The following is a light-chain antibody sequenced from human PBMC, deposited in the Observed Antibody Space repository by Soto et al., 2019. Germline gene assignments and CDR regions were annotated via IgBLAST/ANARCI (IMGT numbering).Light chain of an antibody. J-gene: IGLJ1*01. V-gene: IGLV1-40*01. Sequence: QPVLTQPPSVSGAPGQRVTISCTGSSSNIGAGYDVHWYQQLPGTAPKLLIYGNNNRPSGVPDRFSGSKSGTSASLAITGLQAEDEADYYCQSYDSSRYVFGTGTKLTVL. CDR2: GNN. CDR1: SSNIGAGYD. CDR3: QSYDSSRYV.